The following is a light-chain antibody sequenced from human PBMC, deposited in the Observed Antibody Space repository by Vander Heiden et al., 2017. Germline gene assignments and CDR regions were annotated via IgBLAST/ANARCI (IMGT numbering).Light chain of an antibody. CDR3: QHVSNGRGPT. V-gene: IGKV3-11*01. J-gene: IGKJ4*02. Sequence: IVFTQSPATLPLSPGERATLSCRASQSVSSYSAWEQHIPGQAPRLLISDAINRAIGSPGRYHGSGSGKGFALTISSRGLEDLTIYYFQHVSNGRGPTFGRGTKVEIK. CDR2: DAI. CDR1: QSVSSY.